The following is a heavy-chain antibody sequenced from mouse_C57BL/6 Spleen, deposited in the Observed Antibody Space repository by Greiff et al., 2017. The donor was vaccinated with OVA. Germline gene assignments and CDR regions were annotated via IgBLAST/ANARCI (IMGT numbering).Heavy chain of an antibody. Sequence: EVKLMESGPGLVKPSQSLSLTCSVTGYSITSGYYWNWIRQFPGNKLEWMGYISYDGSNNYNPSLKNRISITRDTSKNQFFLKLNSVTTEDTATYYCARDGDGYLPGAMDYWGQGTSVTVSS. D-gene: IGHD2-3*01. V-gene: IGHV3-6*01. J-gene: IGHJ4*01. CDR1: GYSITSGYY. CDR2: ISYDGSN. CDR3: ARDGDGYLPGAMDY.